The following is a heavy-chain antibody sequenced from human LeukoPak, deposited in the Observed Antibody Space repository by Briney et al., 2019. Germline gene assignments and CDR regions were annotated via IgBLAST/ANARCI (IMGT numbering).Heavy chain of an antibody. Sequence: PSETLSLTCAVYGGSFSGYYWSWIRQPPGKGLEWIGEINHSGSTNYNPSLKSRVTISVDTSKNQFSLKLSSVTAADTAVYYCARAATATRSSTTKSYYYYYYGMDVWGQGTTVTVSS. J-gene: IGHJ6*02. CDR1: GGSFSGYY. CDR2: INHSGST. D-gene: IGHD2-2*01. V-gene: IGHV4-34*01. CDR3: ARAATATRSSTTKSYYYYYYGMDV.